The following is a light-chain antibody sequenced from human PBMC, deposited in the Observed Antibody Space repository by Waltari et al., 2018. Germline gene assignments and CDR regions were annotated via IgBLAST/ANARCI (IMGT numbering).Light chain of an antibody. CDR3: QQTYSTPYT. J-gene: IGKJ2*01. V-gene: IGKV1-39*01. CDR1: KIILGN. Sequence: DIQMTQAPSSLSPSVGASVTMTCRASKIILGNLNWFHQQPWRPPKLLIHTASSLQSGVPSRCSGSGSGTHFTLTITSLQPEDFATYFCQQTYSTPYTFGQGTKVDIK. CDR2: TAS.